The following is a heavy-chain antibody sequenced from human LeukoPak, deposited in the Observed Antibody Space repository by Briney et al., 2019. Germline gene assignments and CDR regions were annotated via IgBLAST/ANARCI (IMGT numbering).Heavy chain of an antibody. CDR3: ARAPIIAARPLNYYYYYMDV. CDR2: INTNTGNP. CDR1: GYTFTSYA. J-gene: IGHJ6*03. Sequence: ASVKVSCKASGYTFTSYAMNWVRQAPGQGLEWMGWINTNTGNPTYAQGFTGRFVFSLDTSVSTAYLQISSLKAEDTAVYYCARAPIIAARPLNYYYYYMDVWGKGTTVTVSS. D-gene: IGHD6-6*01. V-gene: IGHV7-4-1*02.